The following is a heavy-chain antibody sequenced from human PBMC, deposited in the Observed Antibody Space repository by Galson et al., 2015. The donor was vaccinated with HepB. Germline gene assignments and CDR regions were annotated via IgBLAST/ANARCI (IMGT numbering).Heavy chain of an antibody. CDR2: ISSSGSTI. Sequence: SLRLSCAASGFTFSDYYMSWIRQAPGKGLEWVSYISSSGSTIYYADSVKGRFTISRDNAKNSLYLQMNSLRAEDTAVYYCARDFSAVAGDHDYWGQGTLVTVSS. J-gene: IGHJ4*02. D-gene: IGHD6-19*01. V-gene: IGHV3-11*01. CDR1: GFTFSDYY. CDR3: ARDFSAVAGDHDY.